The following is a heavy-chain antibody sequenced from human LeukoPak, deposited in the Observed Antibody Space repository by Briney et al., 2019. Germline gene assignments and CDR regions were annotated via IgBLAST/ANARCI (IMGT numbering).Heavy chain of an antibody. V-gene: IGHV3-33*01. D-gene: IGHD3-22*01. CDR1: GFTFSSYG. J-gene: IGHJ4*02. Sequence: PGGSLSLSCAASGFTFSSYGMHWVRQAPGKGLEWVAVIWYDGSNKYYADSVKGRFIICRDNSKNTLYLQMNSLRAEDTAVYDCAREKHYYDSSGYPYYFDYWGQGTLVTVSS. CDR3: AREKHYYDSSGYPYYFDY. CDR2: IWYDGSNK.